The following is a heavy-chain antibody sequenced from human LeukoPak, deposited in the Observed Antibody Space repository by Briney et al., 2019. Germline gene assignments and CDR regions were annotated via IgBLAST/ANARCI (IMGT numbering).Heavy chain of an antibody. J-gene: IGHJ4*02. CDR1: GGTFSSYA. CDR2: IIPIFGTA. CDR3: AMGEAARGFDY. V-gene: IGHV1-69*05. D-gene: IGHD6-25*01. Sequence: ASVKVSCKASGGTFSSYAISWVRQAPGQGLEWMGGIIPIFGTANYAQKFQGRVTITTDESTSTAYMELSSLRSEDTAVYYCAMGEAARGFDYWGQGTLVTVSS.